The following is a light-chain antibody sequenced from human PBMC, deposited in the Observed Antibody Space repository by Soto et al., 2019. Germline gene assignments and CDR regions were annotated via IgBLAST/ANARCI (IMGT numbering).Light chain of an antibody. J-gene: IGKJ1*01. CDR3: QKYNSALWT. CDR2: KAS. CDR1: QSISSY. Sequence: DIQMTQSPSSLSASVGDIVTITFRASQSISSYLNWYQQKPGKAPKLLISKASSLESGVPSRFSGSGSVTEFTLTISSLQPEDVATYYCQKYNSALWTFGQGTKV. V-gene: IGKV1-39*01.